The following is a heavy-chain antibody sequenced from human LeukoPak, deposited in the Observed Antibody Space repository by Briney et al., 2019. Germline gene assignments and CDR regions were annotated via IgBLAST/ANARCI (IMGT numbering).Heavy chain of an antibody. CDR1: GFTFSSYSRYA. CDR2: ISGSGGST. CDR3: ARYYGSGRGYYGLDV. Sequence: GGSLRLSCAASGFTFSSYSRYAMSWVRQAPVKGLEWVSAISGSGGSTYYADSVKGRFTISRDNSKNTLYLQMNSLRAEDTAVYYCARYYGSGRGYYGLDVWGQGTTVTVFS. D-gene: IGHD3-10*01. J-gene: IGHJ6*02. V-gene: IGHV3-23*01.